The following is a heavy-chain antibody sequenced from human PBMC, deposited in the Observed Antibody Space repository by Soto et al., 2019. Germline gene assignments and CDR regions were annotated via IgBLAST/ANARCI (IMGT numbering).Heavy chain of an antibody. CDR1: GGSFSGYY. V-gene: IGHV4-34*01. Sequence: QVQLQQWGAGLLKPSETLSLTCAVYGGSFSGYYWSWIRQPSGKGLEWIGEINHSGSTNYNPSLKSRVTISADTSKHQFSLKLSSVPAADTAVYYCARGLITMRWFDPWGQGTLVTVSS. D-gene: IGHD3-22*01. CDR2: INHSGST. CDR3: ARGLITMRWFDP. J-gene: IGHJ5*02.